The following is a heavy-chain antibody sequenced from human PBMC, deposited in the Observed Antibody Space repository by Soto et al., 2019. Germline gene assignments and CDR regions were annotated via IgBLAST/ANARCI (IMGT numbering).Heavy chain of an antibody. J-gene: IGHJ6*03. CDR3: ARDPEGANWDHVPYYYYYMDV. CDR1: GYTFTSYA. V-gene: IGHV1-3*01. Sequence: ASVKVSCKASGYTFTSYAMHWVRQAPGQRLEWMGWINAGNGNTKYSQKFQGRVTITRDKSASTAYMELSSLRSEDTAVYYCARDPEGANWDHVPYYYYYMDVWGKGTTVTVS. D-gene: IGHD7-27*01. CDR2: INAGNGNT.